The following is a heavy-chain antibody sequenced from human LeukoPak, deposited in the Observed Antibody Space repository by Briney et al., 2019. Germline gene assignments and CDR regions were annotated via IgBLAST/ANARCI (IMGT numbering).Heavy chain of an antibody. CDR1: GFTFSSYG. Sequence: GGSLRLSCAASGFTFSSYGMHWVRQAPGKGLEWVSTISSSGGSTYNAESVKGRFTIFRDKSKNTLYLQMNSLRAEDSAVYYCAKNPTLTTLYNWFDPWGQGTLVTVSS. D-gene: IGHD4-17*01. V-gene: IGHV3-23*01. CDR3: AKNPTLTTLYNWFDP. CDR2: ISSSGGST. J-gene: IGHJ5*02.